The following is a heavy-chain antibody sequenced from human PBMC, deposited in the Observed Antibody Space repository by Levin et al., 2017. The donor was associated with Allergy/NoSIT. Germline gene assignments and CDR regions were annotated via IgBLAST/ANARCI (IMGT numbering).Heavy chain of an antibody. CDR2: IYYSGST. J-gene: IGHJ4*02. Sequence: ASETLSLTCTVSGGSISSYYWSWIRQPPGKGLEWIGYIYYSGSTNYNPSLKSRVTISVDTSKNQFSLKLSSVTAADTAVYYCARHAVRDGYNQYYFDYWGQGTLVTVSS. CDR3: ARHAVRDGYNQYYFDY. CDR1: GGSISSYY. D-gene: IGHD5-24*01. V-gene: IGHV4-59*08.